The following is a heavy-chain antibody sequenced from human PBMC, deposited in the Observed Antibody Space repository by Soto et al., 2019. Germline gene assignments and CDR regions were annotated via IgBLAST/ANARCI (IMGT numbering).Heavy chain of an antibody. CDR3: ASSEGWLESDAFDI. CDR2: IYYSGST. D-gene: IGHD6-19*01. V-gene: IGHV4-59*01. J-gene: IGHJ3*02. CDR1: GGSISSYY. Sequence: PSETLSLTCTFSGGSISSYYWSLIRQPPGKGLEWIGYIYYSGSTNYNPSLKSRVTILVDTSKNQFSLKLSSVTAADTAVYYCASSEGWLESDAFDIWGQGTMVTVSS.